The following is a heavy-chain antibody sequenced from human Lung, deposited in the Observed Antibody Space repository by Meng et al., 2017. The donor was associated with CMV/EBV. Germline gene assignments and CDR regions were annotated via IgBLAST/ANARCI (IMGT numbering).Heavy chain of an antibody. CDR2: IYYTGST. Sequence: QVQLQESGPGLVKPSQPLSLTCTVSGGSISSGDYYWSWIRQPPGKGLEWIGYIYYTGSTYYNPSLKSRVIISVDTSKNQFSLKLNSVTAADTAVYYCARVGGCSGGGCYHRLFDYWGQGTLVTVSS. J-gene: IGHJ4*02. D-gene: IGHD2-15*01. CDR3: ARVGGCSGGGCYHRLFDY. CDR1: GGSISSGDYY. V-gene: IGHV4-30-4*01.